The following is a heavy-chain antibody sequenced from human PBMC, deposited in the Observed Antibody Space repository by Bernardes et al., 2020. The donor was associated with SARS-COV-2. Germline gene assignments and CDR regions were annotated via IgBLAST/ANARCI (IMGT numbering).Heavy chain of an antibody. CDR1: GGSISSSSYY. V-gene: IGHV4-39*01. CDR3: ARILGGELLHDY. Sequence: SETLSLTCTVSGGSISSSSYYWGWIRQPPGKGLEWIGSIYYSGSTYYNPSLKSRVTISVDTSKNQFSLKLSSVTAADTAVYYCARILGGELLHDYWGQGTLVTVSS. J-gene: IGHJ4*02. CDR2: IYYSGST. D-gene: IGHD1-26*01.